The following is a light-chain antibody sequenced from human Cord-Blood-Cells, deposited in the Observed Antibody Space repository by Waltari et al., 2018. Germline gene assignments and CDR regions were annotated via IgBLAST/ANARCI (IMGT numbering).Light chain of an antibody. CDR2: EVS. CDR1: SSAVGGFNH. CDR3: SSYTSSSTWV. J-gene: IGLJ3*02. Sequence: QSALPQPASVSGSPGQSITIPCTGTSSAVGGFNHVSWYQQHPGKAPKLMIYEVSNRPSGVSNRFSGSKSGNTASLTISGLQAEDEADYYCSSYTSSSTWVFGGGTKLTVL. V-gene: IGLV2-14*01.